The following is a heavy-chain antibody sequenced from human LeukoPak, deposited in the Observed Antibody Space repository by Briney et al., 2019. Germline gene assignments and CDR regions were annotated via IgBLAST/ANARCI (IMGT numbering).Heavy chain of an antibody. CDR3: ARVGELHDAFDI. D-gene: IGHD1-26*01. CDR2: INHSGST. J-gene: IGHJ3*02. Sequence: SETLSLTCAVYGGSFSGYYWSWIRQPPGKGLEWIGEINHSGSTNYNPSLKSRVTISVDTSKNQFSLKLSSVTAADTAVYYCARVGELHDAFDIWGQGTMVTVSS. CDR1: GGSFSGYY. V-gene: IGHV4-34*01.